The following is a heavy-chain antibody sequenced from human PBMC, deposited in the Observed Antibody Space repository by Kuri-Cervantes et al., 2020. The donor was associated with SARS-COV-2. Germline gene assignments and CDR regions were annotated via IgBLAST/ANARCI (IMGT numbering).Heavy chain of an antibody. CDR2: INPNSGGT. CDR3: ARGLGSSWSMTTYYFDY. Sequence: ASVKVSCKASGYTFTGYYMHWVRQAPGQGLEWMGWINPNSGGTNYAQKFQGRVTMTRDTSISTAYMELSRLRSDDTAVYYCARGLGSSWSMTTYYFDYWGQGTLVTVSS. CDR1: GYTFTGYY. J-gene: IGHJ4*02. D-gene: IGHD6-13*01. V-gene: IGHV1-2*02.